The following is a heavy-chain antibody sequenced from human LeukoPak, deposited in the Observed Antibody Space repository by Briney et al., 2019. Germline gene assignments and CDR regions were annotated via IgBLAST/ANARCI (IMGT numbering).Heavy chain of an antibody. Sequence: SETLSLTCTASGGSISSYYWSWIRQPPGKGLEWIGYIYYSGSTNYNPSLKGRVTISVDTSKNQFSLKLSSVTAADTAVYYCARRVAVTARYYFDYWGQGTLVTVSS. CDR2: IYYSGST. CDR3: ARRVAVTARYYFDY. J-gene: IGHJ4*02. V-gene: IGHV4-59*08. D-gene: IGHD2-21*02. CDR1: GGSISSYY.